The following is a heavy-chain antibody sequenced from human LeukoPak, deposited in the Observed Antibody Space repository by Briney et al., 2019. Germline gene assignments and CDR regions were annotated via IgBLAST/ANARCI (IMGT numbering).Heavy chain of an antibody. V-gene: IGHV4-34*01. D-gene: IGHD3-10*01. CDR1: GGSFSGYY. J-gene: IGHJ4*02. CDR2: INHSGST. CDR3: ARTAMVRGVKGFDY. Sequence: SETLSLTCAVYGGSFSGYYWSWIRQPPGKGLEWIGEINHSGSTNYNPSLKSRVTISADTSKNQFSLKLSSVTAADTAVYYCARTAMVRGVKGFDYWGQGTLVTVSS.